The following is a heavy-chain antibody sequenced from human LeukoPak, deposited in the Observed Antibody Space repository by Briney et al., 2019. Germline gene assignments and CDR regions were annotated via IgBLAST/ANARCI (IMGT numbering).Heavy chain of an antibody. CDR2: ISSSSGYV. Sequence: KPGGSLRLSCAASGFTFSSYAMSWVRQAPGKGLEWVSSISSSSGYVYYADSVKGRFTISRDNAKNSLYLQMSSLRAEDTAVYYCARDGGYCSGGSCNNWFDPWGQGTLVTVSS. CDR1: GFTFSSYA. D-gene: IGHD2-15*01. CDR3: ARDGGYCSGGSCNNWFDP. J-gene: IGHJ5*02. V-gene: IGHV3-21*01.